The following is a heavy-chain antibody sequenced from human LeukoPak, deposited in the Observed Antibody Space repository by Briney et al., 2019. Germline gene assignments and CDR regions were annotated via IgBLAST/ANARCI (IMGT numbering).Heavy chain of an antibody. CDR1: GYSFTSNY. Sequence: ASVTVSCKASGYSFTSNYIHWVRQAPGQGLEWMGMIYPRDGSTSYAQRFQGRVTVTRDTSTSTVHMELSGLRSEDTAVYYCARDQEAFDYWGQGTLVTVSS. CDR2: IYPRDGST. J-gene: IGHJ4*02. V-gene: IGHV1-46*01. CDR3: ARDQEAFDY.